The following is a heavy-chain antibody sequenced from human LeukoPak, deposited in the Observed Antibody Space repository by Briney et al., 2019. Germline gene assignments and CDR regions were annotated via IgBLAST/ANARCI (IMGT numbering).Heavy chain of an antibody. CDR3: AKDFTRFGELEIDI. CDR2: ISGSGGST. V-gene: IGHV3-23*01. J-gene: IGHJ3*02. D-gene: IGHD3-10*01. CDR1: GFTLSSYA. Sequence: GGSLRLSCAASGFTLSSYAMSWVRQAPGKGLEWVSAISGSGGSTYYADSVKGRFTISRDNSKNTLYLQMNSLRAEDTAVYYCAKDFTRFGELEIDIWGQGTMVTVSS.